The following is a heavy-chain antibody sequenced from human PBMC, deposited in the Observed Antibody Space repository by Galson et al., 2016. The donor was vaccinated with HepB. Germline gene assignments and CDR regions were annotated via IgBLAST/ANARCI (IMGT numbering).Heavy chain of an antibody. CDR2: ISSSSVDT. CDR1: GITFRDFN. Sequence: SLRLSCAASGITFRDFNMNWIRQAPGKGPEWVSSISSSSVDTYYADSVKGRFSISRDNSTNSLFLQLNSLRDADTAVYYYARGSAGGPVEWAYLHFNCWGQGILVTVAS. J-gene: IGHJ4*02. D-gene: IGHD3-3*01. V-gene: IGHV3-21*04. CDR3: ARGSAGGPVEWAYLHFNC.